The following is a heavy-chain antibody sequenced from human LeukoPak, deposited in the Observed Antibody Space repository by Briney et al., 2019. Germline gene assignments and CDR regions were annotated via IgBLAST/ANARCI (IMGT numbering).Heavy chain of an antibody. CDR1: GYSISSGYY. D-gene: IGHD6-19*01. CDR2: IYHSGST. V-gene: IGHV4-38-2*02. Sequence: PSETLSLTCTVSGYSISSGYYWGWIRPPPGKGLEWIGSIYHSGSTYYNPSLKSRVTISVDTSKNQFSLKLSSVTAADTAVYYCARTSISSGWLYAFDIWGQGTMVTVSS. J-gene: IGHJ3*02. CDR3: ARTSISSGWLYAFDI.